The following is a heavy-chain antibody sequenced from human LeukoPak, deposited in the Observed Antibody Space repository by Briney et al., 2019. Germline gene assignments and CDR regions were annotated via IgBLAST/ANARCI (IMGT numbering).Heavy chain of an antibody. J-gene: IGHJ4*02. V-gene: IGHV3-23*01. CDR2: ISGSGGST. D-gene: IGHD3-3*01. CDR1: GFTFSSYG. CDR3: AKSVRFNYDY. Sequence: PGRSLRLSCAASGFTFSSYGMHWVRQAPGKGLEWVSAISGSGGSTYYADSVKGRFTISRDNSKNTLYLQMNSLRAEDTAVYYCAKSVRFNYDYWGQGTLVTVSS.